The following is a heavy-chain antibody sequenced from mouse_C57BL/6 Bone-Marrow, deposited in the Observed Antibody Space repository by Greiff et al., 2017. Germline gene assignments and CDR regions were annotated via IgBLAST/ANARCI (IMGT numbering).Heavy chain of an antibody. J-gene: IGHJ4*01. Sequence: EVHLVESGGGLVQPGGSLKLSCAASGFTFSDYGMAWVRQAPRKGPEWVAFISNLAYSIYYADTVTGRFTISRENAKNTLYLEMSRLRSEDTAMYYCARHRGYYAMDYWGQGTSVTVSS. CDR1: GFTFSDYG. CDR3: ARHRGYYAMDY. V-gene: IGHV5-15*01. CDR2: ISNLAYSI.